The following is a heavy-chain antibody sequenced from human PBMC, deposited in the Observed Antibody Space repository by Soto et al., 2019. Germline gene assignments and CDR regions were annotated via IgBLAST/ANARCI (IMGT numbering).Heavy chain of an antibody. Sequence: GGSLRLSCTASRFTFRNYGMSWVRQGPGKGLEWVSGISPTGEQRFYVDSVKGRFFISRDNSQNTLSLEMSNLRADDTAVYYCAKRYGSGSYRDFNSYYGMDIWGQGTSVTVSS. CDR1: RFTFRNYG. CDR2: ISPTGEQR. D-gene: IGHD3-10*01. V-gene: IGHV3-23*01. J-gene: IGHJ6*02. CDR3: AKRYGSGSYRDFNSYYGMDI.